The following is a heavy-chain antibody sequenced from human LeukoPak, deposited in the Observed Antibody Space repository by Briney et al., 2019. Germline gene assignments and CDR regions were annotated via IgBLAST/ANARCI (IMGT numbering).Heavy chain of an antibody. Sequence: PGGSLRLSCAASGFTFSSYGMHWVRQAPGKGLEWVAFIRYDGSNKYYADSVKGRFPISRDNAKNTLYLQMNSLRPEDTAVYYCAKDGGSSSDYYYYYMDVWGKGTTVTVSS. CDR2: IRYDGSNK. D-gene: IGHD6-6*01. CDR1: GFTFSSYG. CDR3: AKDGGSSSDYYYYYMDV. J-gene: IGHJ6*03. V-gene: IGHV3-30*02.